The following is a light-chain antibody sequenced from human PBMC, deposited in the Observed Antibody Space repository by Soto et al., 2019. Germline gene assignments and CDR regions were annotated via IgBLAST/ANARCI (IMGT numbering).Light chain of an antibody. J-gene: IGKJ1*01. Sequence: EVVLTQSPGTLSLSPGERATLSCSASQSVSSGYLAWYQQKPGQAPRLLIYGASSRATGIPDRCSGSGSGIDVTLIISRLEPEDSAVYYCQQYDSSPWTFGQGTKVEIK. CDR3: QQYDSSPWT. CDR1: QSVSSGY. V-gene: IGKV3-20*01. CDR2: GAS.